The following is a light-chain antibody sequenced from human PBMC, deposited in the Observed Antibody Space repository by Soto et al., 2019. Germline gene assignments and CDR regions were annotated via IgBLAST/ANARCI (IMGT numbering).Light chain of an antibody. CDR3: SSYTTSTTV. CDR1: SSDVGGYNY. V-gene: IGLV2-14*03. CDR2: DVS. J-gene: IGLJ2*01. Sequence: QSALTQPASVSGSPGQSITISCTGTSSDVGGYNYVSWYQHHPGKAPKLMIYDVSNRPSGVSNRFSGSKSVNTASLTISGLQAEDEADYYCSSYTTSTTVFGGGTKLTVL.